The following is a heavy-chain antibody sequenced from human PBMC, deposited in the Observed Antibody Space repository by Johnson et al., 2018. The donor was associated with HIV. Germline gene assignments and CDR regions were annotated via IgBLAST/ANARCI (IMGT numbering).Heavy chain of an antibody. J-gene: IGHJ3*02. CDR1: GFTVSASS. Sequence: VQLVESGGGLIKPGGSLRLSCAASGFTVSASSMIWVRQAPGEGLKWVSFICSSGSTYYAESVKSRLTITSDNTKNTVHLQMNSLKTDDTAVYYCNTDPTPHALCYFDADDIWGQGAMVTISS. D-gene: IGHD3-10*02. CDR2: ICSSGST. CDR3: NTDPTPHALCYFDADDI. V-gene: IGHV3-53*01.